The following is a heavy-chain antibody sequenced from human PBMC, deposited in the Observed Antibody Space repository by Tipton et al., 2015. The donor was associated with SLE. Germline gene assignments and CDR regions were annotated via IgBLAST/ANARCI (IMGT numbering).Heavy chain of an antibody. D-gene: IGHD3-22*01. Sequence: TLSLTCTVSGGSISSHYWSWIRQPPGKGLEWIGYIYYSGSTNYNPSLKSRVTISVDTSKNQFSLKLSSVTAADTAVYYCARGQWLSTTLAFDYWGQGTTVTVSS. J-gene: IGHJ4*02. CDR3: ARGQWLSTTLAFDY. CDR2: IYYSGST. CDR1: GGSISSHY. V-gene: IGHV4-59*11.